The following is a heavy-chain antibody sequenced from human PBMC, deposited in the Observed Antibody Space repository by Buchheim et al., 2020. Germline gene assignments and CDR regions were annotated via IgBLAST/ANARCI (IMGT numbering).Heavy chain of an antibody. CDR2: IGGSGTT. CDR3: ASYRIVTVSNPTRWFDP. CDR1: GFTFNNYA. Sequence: EVPLLESGGGWVQPGGSLRLSCAASGFTFNNYAMTWVRQAPGKGLEWVSTIGGSGTTYYADSVKGRFTISRDNSKNTLYLQMNSLRAEDTGVYYCASYRIVTVSNPTRWFDPWGQGT. D-gene: IGHD1-26*01. J-gene: IGHJ5*02. V-gene: IGHV3-23*01.